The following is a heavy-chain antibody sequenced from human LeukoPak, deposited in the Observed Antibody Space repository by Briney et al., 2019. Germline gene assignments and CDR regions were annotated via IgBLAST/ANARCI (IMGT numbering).Heavy chain of an antibody. CDR3: ARRSDSSGKGFFY. V-gene: IGHV1-18*04. Sequence: ASVKVSCKASGYTFTGYYMHWVRQAPGQGLEWMGWISAYNGNTNYAQKLLGRVTMTTDTSTSTAYMELRSLRSDDTAVYYCARRSDSSGKGFFYWGQGTLVTVSS. D-gene: IGHD3-22*01. CDR1: GYTFTGYY. J-gene: IGHJ4*02. CDR2: ISAYNGNT.